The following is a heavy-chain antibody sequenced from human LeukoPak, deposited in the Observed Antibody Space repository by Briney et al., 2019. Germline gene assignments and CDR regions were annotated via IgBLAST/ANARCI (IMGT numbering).Heavy chain of an antibody. V-gene: IGHV3-74*01. CDR1: GFTFRSYW. CDR3: VRDRGDFWSGYHGGYFDL. Sequence: PGGSLRLSCAASGFTFRSYWMHWVRQAPGKGLVWVSRINTDGSSTSYADSVKGRFTISRDNAKNTLYLQMNSLRAEDTAVYYCVRDRGDFWSGYHGGYFDLWGCGALVTVSS. D-gene: IGHD3-3*01. CDR2: INTDGSST. J-gene: IGHJ2*01.